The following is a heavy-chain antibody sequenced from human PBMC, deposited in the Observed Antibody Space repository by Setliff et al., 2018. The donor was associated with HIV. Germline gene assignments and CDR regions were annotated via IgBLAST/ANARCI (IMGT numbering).Heavy chain of an antibody. Sequence: ASETLSLTCTVSRGSISSGTYYWTWIRQPPGKGLEWIGSIFSDGATYYNPSLSSRVTISWDTSRNQFYLELRSVSAADTAVYYCARVRGRYYYHYAMDVWGQGTTVTVSS. CDR2: IFSDGAT. CDR1: RGSISSGTYY. CDR3: ARVRGRYYYHYAMDV. J-gene: IGHJ6*02. V-gene: IGHV4-39*01. D-gene: IGHD3-10*01.